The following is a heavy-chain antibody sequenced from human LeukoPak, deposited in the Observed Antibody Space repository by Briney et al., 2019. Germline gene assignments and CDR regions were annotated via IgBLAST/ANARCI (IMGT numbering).Heavy chain of an antibody. CDR3: AKISGGIQLWLPDDY. CDR1: GFSFSSYS. D-gene: IGHD5-18*01. Sequence: GGSLRLSCAASGFSFSSYSLNWVRQAAGKGLEWVSYITGSSSTINYADSVKGRFTISRDKAKNSLYLQMNSLRAEDTAVYYCAKISGGIQLWLPDDYWGQGTLVTVSS. CDR2: ITGSSSTI. V-gene: IGHV3-48*01. J-gene: IGHJ4*02.